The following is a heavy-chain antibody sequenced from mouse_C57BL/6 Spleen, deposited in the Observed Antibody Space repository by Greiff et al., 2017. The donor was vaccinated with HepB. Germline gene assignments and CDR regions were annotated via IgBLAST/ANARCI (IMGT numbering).Heavy chain of an antibody. D-gene: IGHD2-4*01. CDR3: ARHYDYDGRGRDY. CDR2: IDPSDSYT. Sequence: QVQLKQPGAELVKPGASVKLSCKASGYTFTSYWMQWVKQRPGQGLEWIGEIDPSDSYTNYNQKFKGKATLTVDTSSSTAYMQLSSLTSEDSAVYYCARHYDYDGRGRDYWGQGTSVTVSS. J-gene: IGHJ4*01. V-gene: IGHV1-50*01. CDR1: GYTFTSYW.